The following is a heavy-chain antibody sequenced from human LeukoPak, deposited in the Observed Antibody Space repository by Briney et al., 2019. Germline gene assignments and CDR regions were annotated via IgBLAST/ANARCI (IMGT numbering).Heavy chain of an antibody. V-gene: IGHV1-2*06. CDR1: GYTFTGYY. CDR2: INPNSGGT. J-gene: IGHJ4*02. D-gene: IGHD1-26*01. Sequence: ASVKVSCKASGYTFTGYYMHWVRQAPGQGLEWMGRINPNSGGTNYAQKVQGRVTMTRDTSISTAYMELSGLRSDDTAVYYCARVGRVGATLPATYWGQGTLVTVSS. CDR3: ARVGRVGATLPATY.